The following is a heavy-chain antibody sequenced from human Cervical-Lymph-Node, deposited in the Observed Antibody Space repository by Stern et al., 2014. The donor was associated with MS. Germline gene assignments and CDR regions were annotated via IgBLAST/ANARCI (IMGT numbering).Heavy chain of an antibody. V-gene: IGHV4-31*03. CDR3: ARGMVRLNWFDP. Sequence: QLQLQESGPGLVKPSQTLSLTCTVSGGSISSGGYYWSWIRQHPGKGLEXIGYIYYSGSTYYNPSLKSRVTISVDTSKNQFSLKLSSVTAADTAVYYCARGMVRLNWFDPWGQGTLVTVSS. CDR1: GGSISSGGYY. D-gene: IGHD3-10*01. J-gene: IGHJ5*02. CDR2: IYYSGST.